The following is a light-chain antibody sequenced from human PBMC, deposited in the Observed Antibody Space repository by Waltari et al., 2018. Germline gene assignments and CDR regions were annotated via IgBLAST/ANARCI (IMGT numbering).Light chain of an antibody. Sequence: DIQMTQSPSSLSASEGDRVTITCRASQTISGYLAWYQQKPGKVPKLLIHAASNLASGVPSRFSGIGSGTEFTLTISSLQPEDFGTYYCQQHNSHPCTFGQGTKVEIK. J-gene: IGKJ1*01. CDR2: AAS. CDR3: QQHNSHPCT. V-gene: IGKV1-17*03. CDR1: QTISGY.